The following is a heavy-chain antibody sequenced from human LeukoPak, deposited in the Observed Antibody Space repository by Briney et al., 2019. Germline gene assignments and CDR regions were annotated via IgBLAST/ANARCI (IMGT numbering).Heavy chain of an antibody. CDR3: ARRADTAMEHSPFDS. V-gene: IGHV4-59*08. CDR1: GGSIRSYY. Sequence: SETLSLTCTVSGGSIRSYYWTWIRQPPGKGLEWIGYLYYSGRTNYNPSLKRRVTISVDTSKNQFSLRLSSVTAADTGVYYCARRADTAMEHSPFDSWGQGTLVTVSS. CDR2: LYYSGRT. D-gene: IGHD5-18*01. J-gene: IGHJ4*02.